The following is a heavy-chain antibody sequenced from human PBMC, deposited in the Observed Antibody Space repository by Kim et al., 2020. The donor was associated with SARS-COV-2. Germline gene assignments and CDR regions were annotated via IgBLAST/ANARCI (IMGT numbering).Heavy chain of an antibody. Sequence: ASVKVSCKASGYTFTRHSMHWVRQAPGQGLEWMAWMNTGTGDTKYSQKFQGRVTFTRDTSANTAYMELTSLRSEDTALYFCAREMTGASSAFDYWGQGTL. D-gene: IGHD2-15*01. CDR1: GYTFTRHS. CDR2: MNTGTGDT. V-gene: IGHV1-3*04. CDR3: AREMTGASSAFDY. J-gene: IGHJ4*02.